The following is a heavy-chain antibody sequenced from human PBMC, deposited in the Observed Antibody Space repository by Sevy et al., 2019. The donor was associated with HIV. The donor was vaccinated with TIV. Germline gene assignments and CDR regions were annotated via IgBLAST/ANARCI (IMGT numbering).Heavy chain of an antibody. CDR2: ISHDGRST. Sequence: GGSLRLSCATSGFTFSGHGMHWVRHAPGKGLEWLAVISHDGRSTFDAASVKGRFIISRDNSKNTLYLQMNSLRAEDTAVYYCARQADGVCYPKCLFSDYWGKGTLVTVSS. J-gene: IGHJ4*02. V-gene: IGHV3-33*05. CDR1: GFTFSGHG. D-gene: IGHD2-8*01. CDR3: ARQADGVCYPKCLFSDY.